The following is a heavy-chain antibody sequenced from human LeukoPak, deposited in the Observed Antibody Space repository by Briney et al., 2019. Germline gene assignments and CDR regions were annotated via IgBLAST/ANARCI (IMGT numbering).Heavy chain of an antibody. D-gene: IGHD1-26*01. J-gene: IGHJ5*02. CDR1: GFTFSDYW. CDR3: AKGTNSRWELLVS. CDR2: INSDGSST. V-gene: IGHV3-74*01. Sequence: HPGGSLRLSCAASGFTFSDYWMHWVRQAPGKGLVWVSRINSDGSSTNYADSVKGRFTISRDNAKNTLYLQMNSLRAEDTAVYYCAKGTNSRWELLVSWGQGTLVTVSS.